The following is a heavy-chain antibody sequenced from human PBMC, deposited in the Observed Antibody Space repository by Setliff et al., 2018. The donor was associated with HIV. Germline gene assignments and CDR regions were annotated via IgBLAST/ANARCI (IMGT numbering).Heavy chain of an antibody. J-gene: IGHJ4*02. CDR1: GLTFSSYW. V-gene: IGHV3-74*01. CDR3: ARAAPRAGAAPLAYDY. Sequence: GGSLRLSCAASGLTFSSYWMHWVRQAPGKGLVWVSRINSDGSSTSYADSVKGRFTISRDNAKNTLYLQMNSLRVEDTAIYYCARAAPRAGAAPLAYDYWGQGTLVTVSS. CDR2: INSDGSST. D-gene: IGHD1-26*01.